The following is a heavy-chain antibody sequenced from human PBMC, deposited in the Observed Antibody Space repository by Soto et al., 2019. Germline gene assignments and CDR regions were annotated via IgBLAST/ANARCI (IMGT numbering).Heavy chain of an antibody. J-gene: IGHJ1*01. D-gene: IGHD3-22*01. V-gene: IGHV3-53*01. CDR3: ARDRVESGYPEYFQH. CDR1: GFTVSSNY. Sequence: EVQLVESGGGLIQPGGSLRLSCAASGFTVSSNYMSLVRQAPGKGLEWVSVIYSGGSTYYADSVKGRFTISRDNSKNTLYLQMNSLRADDTAVYYCARDRVESGYPEYFQHWGQGTLGTVSS. CDR2: IYSGGST.